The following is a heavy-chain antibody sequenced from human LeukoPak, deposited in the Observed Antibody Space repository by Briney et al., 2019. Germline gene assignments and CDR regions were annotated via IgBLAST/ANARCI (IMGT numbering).Heavy chain of an antibody. J-gene: IGHJ6*01. D-gene: IGHD1-1*01. CDR1: GFTFSSYG. V-gene: IGHV3-30*02. CDR2: IRYDGSNK. Sequence: PGGSLRLSCAASGFTFSSYGMHWVRQAPGKGLEWVAFIRYDGSNKYYADSVKGRFTISRDNSKNTLYLQMNSLRAEDTAVYYCAREGVETFDYYYGMDVWGQGTTVTVSS. CDR3: AREGVETFDYYYGMDV.